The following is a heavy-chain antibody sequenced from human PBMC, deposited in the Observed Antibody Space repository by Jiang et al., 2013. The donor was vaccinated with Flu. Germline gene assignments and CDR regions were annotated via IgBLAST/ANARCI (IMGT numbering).Heavy chain of an antibody. CDR3: ATRIAVAPGDYGMDV. Sequence: SSVKVSCKASGGTFSSYAISWVRQAPGQGLEWMGGIIPIFGTANYAQKFQGRVTITADKSTSTAYMELSSLRSEDTAVYYCATRIAVAPGDYGMDVWGQGTTVTVSS. D-gene: IGHD6-19*01. V-gene: IGHV1-69*06. CDR1: GGTFSSYA. J-gene: IGHJ6*02. CDR2: IIPIFGTA.